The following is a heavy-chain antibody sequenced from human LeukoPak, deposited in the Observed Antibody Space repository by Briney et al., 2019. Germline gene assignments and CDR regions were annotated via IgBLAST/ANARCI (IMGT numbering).Heavy chain of an antibody. CDR1: GYTLTELS. Sequence: ASVKVSCKVSGYTLTELSMHWVRQAPGKGLEWMGGFEPEDGETIYAQKFQGRVTMTEDTSTDTAYMELSSLRSEDTAVYYCATDTSYLGAFDIWGQGTMVTVSS. CDR2: FEPEDGET. J-gene: IGHJ3*02. D-gene: IGHD1-26*01. CDR3: ATDTSYLGAFDI. V-gene: IGHV1-24*01.